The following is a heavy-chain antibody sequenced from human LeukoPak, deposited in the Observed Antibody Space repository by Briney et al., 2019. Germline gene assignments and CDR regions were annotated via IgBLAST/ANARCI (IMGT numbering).Heavy chain of an antibody. CDR1: GDSISNYW. D-gene: IGHD1-26*01. J-gene: IGHJ4*02. CDR2: IHTSGGN. V-gene: IGHV4-4*07. CDR3: ARHVSVTYSHFDY. Sequence: SETLSLTCTVSGDSISNYWWNWIRLPAGKGLEWIGRIHTSGGNNYNPSLRSRVTMSLDTSKNQFSLQLTSVTAADTAVYYCARHVSVTYSHFDYWGQGTLVTVSS.